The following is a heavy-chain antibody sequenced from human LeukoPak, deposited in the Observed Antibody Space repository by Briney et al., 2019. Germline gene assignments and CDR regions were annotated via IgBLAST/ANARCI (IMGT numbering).Heavy chain of an antibody. CDR3: ARHGGREMATIIASKYYFDY. CDR1: GGSISSSSYY. CDR2: IYYSGST. V-gene: IGHV4-39*01. D-gene: IGHD5-24*01. J-gene: IGHJ4*02. Sequence: SETLSLTCTVSGGSISSSSYYWGWIRQPPGKGLEWIGSIYYSGSTYYNPSLKSRVTISVDTSKNQFSLKLSSVTAADTAVYYCARHGGREMATIIASKYYFDYWGQGTLVTVSS.